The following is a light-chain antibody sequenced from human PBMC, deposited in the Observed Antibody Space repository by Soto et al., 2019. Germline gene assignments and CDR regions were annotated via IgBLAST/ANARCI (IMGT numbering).Light chain of an antibody. Sequence: DIQMTQSPSTLSASVGDRVTITCRASQSISSWLAWYQQKPGKAPNLLIYKASSLESGVPSRFSGSGSETEYTLTISSLQPDDFATYYCQQYNSYPLTFGGGNKVEIK. CDR1: QSISSW. J-gene: IGKJ4*01. V-gene: IGKV1-5*03. CDR3: QQYNSYPLT. CDR2: KAS.